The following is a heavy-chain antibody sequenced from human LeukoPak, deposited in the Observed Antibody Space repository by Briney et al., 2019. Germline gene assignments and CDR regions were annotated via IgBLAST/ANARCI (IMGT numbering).Heavy chain of an antibody. V-gene: IGHV1-8*01. D-gene: IGHD3-10*01. CDR2: MNPNSGNT. J-gene: IGHJ4*02. CDR3: ARGRAMVRGVIGYYFDY. CDR1: GYTFTSYD. Sequence: ASVKVSCKASGYTFTSYDINWVRQATGQGLEWMGWMNPNSGNTGYAQKFQGRVTMTRNTSISTAYMGLSSLRSEDTAVYYCARGRAMVRGVIGYYFDYWGQGTLVTVSS.